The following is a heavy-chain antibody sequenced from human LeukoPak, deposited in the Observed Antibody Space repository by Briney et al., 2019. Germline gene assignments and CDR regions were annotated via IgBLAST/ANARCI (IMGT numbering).Heavy chain of an antibody. CDR1: GYTFTSYY. J-gene: IGHJ5*02. CDR3: ARDQGPYYYDSSGSGFDP. D-gene: IGHD3-22*01. V-gene: IGHV1-18*04. CDR2: ISAYNGNT. Sequence: ASVTVSCKASGYTFTSYYMHWVRQAPGQGLEWVGWISAYNGNTNYAQKLQGRVTMTTDTSTSTAYMDLRSLRSDDTAVYYRARDQGPYYYDSSGSGFDPWGQGTLVTVSS.